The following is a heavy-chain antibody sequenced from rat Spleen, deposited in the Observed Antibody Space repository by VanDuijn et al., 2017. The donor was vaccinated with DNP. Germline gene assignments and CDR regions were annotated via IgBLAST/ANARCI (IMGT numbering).Heavy chain of an antibody. Sequence: EVQLVESGGGFVQPGRSLKLSCAASGFTFSDYYMAWVRQAPTKGLEWVAYISYDGGSTYYGDSVKGRFTISRDNAKSTLYLQMNSLRSEDMATYYCARHANYGSLVYAMDAWGQGTSVTVSS. CDR1: GFTFSDYY. J-gene: IGHJ4*01. V-gene: IGHV5-22*01. CDR3: ARHANYGSLVYAMDA. CDR2: ISYDGGST. D-gene: IGHD1-3*01.